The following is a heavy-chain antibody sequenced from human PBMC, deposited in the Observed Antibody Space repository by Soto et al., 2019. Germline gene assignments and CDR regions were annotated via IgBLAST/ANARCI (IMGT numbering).Heavy chain of an antibody. CDR1: SGSFIGYY. CDR2: INHSGST. V-gene: IGHV4-34*01. J-gene: IGHJ4*02. D-gene: IGHD3-16*02. Sequence: SETLSRTGAVYSGSFIGYYWMWIRQPPGKGLEWFGEINHSGSTNYNPSLKSRVTISVDTSKNQFSLKLSSVTAADTAVYYCARTSGGLRLGELSSTAYYFDYWGQGTLVTVSS. CDR3: ARTSGGLRLGELSSTAYYFDY.